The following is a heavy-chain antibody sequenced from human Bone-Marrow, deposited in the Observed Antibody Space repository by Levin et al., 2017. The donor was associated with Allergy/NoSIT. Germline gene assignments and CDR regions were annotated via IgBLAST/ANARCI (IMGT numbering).Heavy chain of an antibody. V-gene: IGHV4-31*03. CDR2: IYYSGST. J-gene: IGHJ4*02. CDR1: GGSISSGGYY. D-gene: IGHD3-10*01. CDR3: AREVGWFGKPTYFDY. Sequence: SETLSLTCTVSGGSISSGGYYWSWIRQHPGKGLEWIGYIYYSGSTYYNPSLKSRVTISVDTSKNQFSLKLSSVTAADTAVYYCAREVGWFGKPTYFDYWGQGTLVTVSS.